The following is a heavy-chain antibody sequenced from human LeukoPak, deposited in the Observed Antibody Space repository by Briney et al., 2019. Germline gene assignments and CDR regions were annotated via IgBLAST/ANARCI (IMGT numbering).Heavy chain of an antibody. J-gene: IGHJ4*02. V-gene: IGHV1-69*13. D-gene: IGHD6-13*01. CDR1: GGTFSSYA. CDR2: IIPIFGTA. CDR3: ARYSSSWYYFDY. Sequence: ASVKVSCKASGGTFSSYAISWVRQAPGQGLEWMGGIIPIFGTANYAQKFQGRVTITADESTSTAYMELSSLRSEDTAVYYCARYSSSWYYFDYWGQGTLVTVSS.